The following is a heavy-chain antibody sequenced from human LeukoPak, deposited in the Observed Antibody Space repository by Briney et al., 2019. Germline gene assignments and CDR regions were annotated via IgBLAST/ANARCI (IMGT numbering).Heavy chain of an antibody. CDR2: IYTDGRT. CDR1: GPTVRSNY. CDR3: ARDRYDDSGYYEY. D-gene: IGHD3-22*01. V-gene: IGHV3-53*01. Sequence: QPGGSLRLSCATSGPTVRSNYMTWVRQAPGKGLEWVSFIYTDGRTYYADSVKGRFTISRDNSKNTLYLHMNGLRAEDTALYYCARDRYDDSGYYEYWGQGTLVTVSS. J-gene: IGHJ4*02.